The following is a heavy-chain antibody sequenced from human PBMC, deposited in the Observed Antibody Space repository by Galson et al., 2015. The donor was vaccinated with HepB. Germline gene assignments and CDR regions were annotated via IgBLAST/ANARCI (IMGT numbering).Heavy chain of an antibody. Sequence: SLRLSCAASGFTFSNAWMSWVRQAPGKGLEWVGRIKSKTDGGTTDYAAPVKGRFTISRDDSKNTLYLQMNSLKTEDTAVYYCTTGSGNGDYVADAFDIWGQGTMVTVSS. V-gene: IGHV3-15*01. J-gene: IGHJ3*02. CDR2: IKSKTDGGTT. CDR1: GFTFSNAW. CDR3: TTGSGNGDYVADAFDI. D-gene: IGHD4-17*01.